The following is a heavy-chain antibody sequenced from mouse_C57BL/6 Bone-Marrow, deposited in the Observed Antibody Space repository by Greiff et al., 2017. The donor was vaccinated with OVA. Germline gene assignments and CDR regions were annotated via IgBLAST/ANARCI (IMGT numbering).Heavy chain of an antibody. V-gene: IGHV1-7*01. J-gene: IGHJ2*01. CDR1: GYTFTSYW. CDR2: INPSTGYP. CDR3: AGYGNYLDY. Sequence: VQLQQSGAELAKPGASVTLSCKASGYTFTSYWMHWVKQRPGQGLEWIGYINPSTGYPTYNQQFKDKATVTAYKSSSTAYMQLSSLTYEDSAGDYGAGYGNYLDYWGQGTTLTVSS. D-gene: IGHD2-1*01.